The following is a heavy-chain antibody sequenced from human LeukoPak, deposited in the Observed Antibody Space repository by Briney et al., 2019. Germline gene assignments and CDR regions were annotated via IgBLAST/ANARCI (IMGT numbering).Heavy chain of an antibody. D-gene: IGHD3-16*02. CDR3: AREHCAGGYCYFLDY. V-gene: IGHV4-38-2*02. CDR1: DYPISSGYF. CDR2: ISHSGST. Sequence: SETLSLTCSVTDYPISSGYFWGWIRQPPQKGLEWIATISHSGSTYFNPSLKSRVIVSIDATKNQFSLILTSVTAADTAVYYCAREHCAGGYCYFLDYWGQGTLVTVSS. J-gene: IGHJ4*02.